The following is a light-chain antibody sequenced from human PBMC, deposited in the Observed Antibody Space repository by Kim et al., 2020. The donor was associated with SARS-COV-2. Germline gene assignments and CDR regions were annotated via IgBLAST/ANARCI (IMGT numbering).Light chain of an antibody. CDR2: SAS. V-gene: IGKV3-20*01. CDR3: EQYGNSPPWS. J-gene: IGKJ1*01. Sequence: GERATPSCRASQTVTSDYFAWYQQKPGRAPRLLIYSASTRAPGIPDRFSGSGSGTDFTLTIRRLEPEDFAVYYCEQYGNSPPWSFGQGTKVDIK. CDR1: QTVTSDY.